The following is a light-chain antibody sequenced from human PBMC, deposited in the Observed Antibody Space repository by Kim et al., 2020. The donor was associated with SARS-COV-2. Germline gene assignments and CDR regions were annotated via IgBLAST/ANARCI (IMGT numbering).Light chain of an antibody. Sequence: FSPRERVTLPFSASPSVFVRYLAWYHQTPAQAPRLLIYGASTRATGIPDRFSGSGSVTDFTLTISRLEPDDFAVYYCLQYGNSPRSFGQGAKLEI. J-gene: IGKJ2*03. CDR1: PSVFVRY. V-gene: IGKV3-20*01. CDR2: GAS. CDR3: LQYGNSPRS.